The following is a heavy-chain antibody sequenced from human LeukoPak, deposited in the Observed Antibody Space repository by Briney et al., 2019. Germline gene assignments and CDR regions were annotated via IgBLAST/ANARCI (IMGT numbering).Heavy chain of an antibody. CDR1: GGSFSGFY. CDR3: ARHQGVVDL. D-gene: IGHD3-3*01. V-gene: IGHV4-34*01. Sequence: KTSETLSLTCAVYGGSFSGFYWTWIRQPPGKGLEWIGEINHGGSTNYNPSLKSRVTISVDTSKNQFSLKLSSVTAADTAVYYCARHQGVVDLWGRGSLVTVSS. J-gene: IGHJ2*01. CDR2: INHGGST.